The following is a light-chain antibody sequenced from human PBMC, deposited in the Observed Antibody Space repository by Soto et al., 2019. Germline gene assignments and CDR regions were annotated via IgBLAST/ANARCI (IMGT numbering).Light chain of an antibody. CDR1: QSVSSY. V-gene: IGKV3-20*01. CDR3: QQYDSSPPIT. CDR2: DAS. Sequence: ELVWTQSPATLSLSPGERATLSCRASQSVSSYLAWYQQKPGQAPRLLIYDASNRATGIPARFSGSGSGADFTLTISGLEPEDFAVYYCQQYDSSPPITFGQGTRLEIK. J-gene: IGKJ5*01.